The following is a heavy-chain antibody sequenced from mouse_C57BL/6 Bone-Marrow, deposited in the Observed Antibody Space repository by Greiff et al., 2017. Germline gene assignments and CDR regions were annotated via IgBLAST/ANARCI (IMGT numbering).Heavy chain of an antibody. CDR2: IYPGSGST. Sequence: QVQLQQPGAELVKPGASVKMSCKASGYTFTSYWITWVKQRPGQGLEWIGDIYPGSGSTNYNEKFKSKATLTVYTSSSTAYMQLSSLTSEDSAVYYSAREGSPYDFDNWGQGTTLTVSS. J-gene: IGHJ2*01. D-gene: IGHD6-1*01. V-gene: IGHV1-55*01. CDR1: GYTFTSYW. CDR3: AREGSPYDFDN.